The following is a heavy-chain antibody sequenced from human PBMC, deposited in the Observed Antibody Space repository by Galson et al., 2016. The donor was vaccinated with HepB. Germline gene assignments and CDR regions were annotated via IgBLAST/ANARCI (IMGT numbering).Heavy chain of an antibody. J-gene: IGHJ4*02. CDR2: IGVGGDV. CDR1: GFTFSAYD. D-gene: IGHD2-2*01. Sequence: SLRLSCAASGFTFSAYDFHWVRQAPGKGLEWVSAIGVGGDVYYAVSVKGRFTISRENAKDSLYLQMNSLQDGDTAVYYCAAGGTRRSYQPFDYWGQGTLVTVSS. CDR3: AAGGTRRSYQPFDY. V-gene: IGHV3-13*01.